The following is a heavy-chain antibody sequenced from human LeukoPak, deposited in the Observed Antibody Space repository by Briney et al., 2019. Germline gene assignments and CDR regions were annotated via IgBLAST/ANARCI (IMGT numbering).Heavy chain of an antibody. D-gene: IGHD6-19*01. CDR3: ARGYSSGLHFDY. Sequence: GGSLRLSCAASGFTFSSYWMHWVRHAPGKGLVWVSRINSDGSSTSYADSVKGRFTISRDNAKNTLYLQMNSLRAEDTAVYYCARGYSSGLHFDYWGQGTLVTVSS. CDR1: GFTFSSYW. V-gene: IGHV3-74*01. J-gene: IGHJ4*02. CDR2: INSDGSST.